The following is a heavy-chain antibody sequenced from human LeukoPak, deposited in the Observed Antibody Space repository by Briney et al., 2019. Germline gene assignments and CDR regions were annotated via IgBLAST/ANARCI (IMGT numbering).Heavy chain of an antibody. V-gene: IGHV3-23*01. CDR1: GFTFSSYA. CDR3: AKETEYSGYDYGDY. Sequence: PGGSLRLSCAASGFTFSSYAMSWVRQAPGKGLEWVSGISGSDGSTYYADSVKGRFTISRDNSKNTLYLQMNSLRAEDTAVYYCAKETEYSGYDYGDYWGQGTLVTVSS. J-gene: IGHJ4*02. D-gene: IGHD5-12*01. CDR2: ISGSDGST.